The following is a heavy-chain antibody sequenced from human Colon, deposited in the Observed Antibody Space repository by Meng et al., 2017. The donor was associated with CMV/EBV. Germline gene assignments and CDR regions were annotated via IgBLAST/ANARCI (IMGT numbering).Heavy chain of an antibody. J-gene: IGHJ6*02. CDR3: ARDRLAVAEGPFYYGMDV. CDR2: ITSRSNYI. Sequence: GGSLRLSCAASGVIFSDYAIHWVRQAPGKGLEWVASITSRSNYIFYGDSVKGRFTISRDNAKSSLYLQMNSLRAEDTAIYYCARDRLAVAEGPFYYGMDVWGQGTTVTVSS. CDR1: GVIFSDYA. V-gene: IGHV3-21*04. D-gene: IGHD6-19*01.